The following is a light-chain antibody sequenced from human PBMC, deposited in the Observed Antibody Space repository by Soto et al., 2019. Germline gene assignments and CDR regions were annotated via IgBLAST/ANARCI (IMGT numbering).Light chain of an antibody. V-gene: IGLV2-23*02. CDR1: SSDVGSYNL. CDR2: EDT. CDR3: CSYAGSSTFVV. J-gene: IGLJ2*01. Sequence: QSALTQPASVSGSPGQSITISCTGTSSDVGSYNLVSWYQQHPGKAPKLMIYEDTKRPSGVSNRFSGSKSGNTASLTSSGLQAEDEADYYCCSYAGSSTFVVFGGGTKLTVL.